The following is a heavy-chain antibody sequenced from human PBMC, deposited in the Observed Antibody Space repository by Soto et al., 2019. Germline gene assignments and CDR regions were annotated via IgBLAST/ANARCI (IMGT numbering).Heavy chain of an antibody. Sequence: QVQLVESGGGVVQPGRSLRLSCAASGFTFSSYAMHWVRQAPGKGLEWVAVISYDGSNKYYADSVKGRFTISRDNSKNTLYLQMNSLRAEDTAVYYCASAKRGIVVVTDYWDQGTLVIVSS. V-gene: IGHV3-30-3*01. CDR2: ISYDGSNK. CDR3: ASAKRGIVVVTDY. CDR1: GFTFSSYA. J-gene: IGHJ4*02. D-gene: IGHD2-2*01.